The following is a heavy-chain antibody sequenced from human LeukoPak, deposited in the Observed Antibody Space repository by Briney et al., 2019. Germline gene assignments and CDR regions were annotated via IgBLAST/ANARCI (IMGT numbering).Heavy chain of an antibody. J-gene: IGHJ1*01. D-gene: IGHD2-21*02. CDR2: ISYDGSNK. CDR3: ANPYCGGDCYSSYFQH. Sequence: GGSLRLSCAASGFTFSSYGMHCVRQAPGKGLEWVVVISYDGSNKYYADSVKGRFTISRDNSKNTLYLQMNSLRAEDTAVYYCANPYCGGDCYSSYFQHWGQGTLVTVSS. V-gene: IGHV3-30*18. CDR1: GFTFSSYG.